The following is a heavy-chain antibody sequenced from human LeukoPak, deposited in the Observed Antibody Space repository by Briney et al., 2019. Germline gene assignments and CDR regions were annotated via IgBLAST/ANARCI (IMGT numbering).Heavy chain of an antibody. CDR2: IYTSEST. V-gene: IGHV4-61*02. J-gene: IGHJ3*02. CDR1: GGSISSSNYY. D-gene: IGHD2-21*02. Sequence: SQTLSLTCSVSGGSISSSNYYWSWIRQPAGKGLEWIGRIYTSESTNYNPSLKSRVTISVDTSRNQFSLKLSSVTAADTAVYYCAGAYCGGDCYSGRAFDIWGQGTMVTVSS. CDR3: AGAYCGGDCYSGRAFDI.